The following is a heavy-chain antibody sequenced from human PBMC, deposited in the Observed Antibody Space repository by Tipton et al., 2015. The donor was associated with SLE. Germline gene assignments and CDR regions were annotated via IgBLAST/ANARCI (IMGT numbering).Heavy chain of an antibody. CDR1: GYTFTSYY. D-gene: IGHD1-26*01. Sequence: QLVQSGAEVKKPGASVKVSCKASGYTFTSYYMHWVRQAPGQGLEWMGWISAYNGNTNYAQKLQGRVTMTTDTSTSTAYMELRSLRSDDTAVYYCARSLVGATYYYYYMDVWGKGTTVTVSS. CDR2: ISAYNGNT. J-gene: IGHJ6*03. V-gene: IGHV1-18*04. CDR3: ARSLVGATYYYYYMDV.